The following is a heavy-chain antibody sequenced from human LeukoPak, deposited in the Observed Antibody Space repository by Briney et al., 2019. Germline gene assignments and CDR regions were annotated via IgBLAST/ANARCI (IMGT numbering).Heavy chain of an antibody. Sequence: GGSLRLSCAASGFTFSSYGMHWVRQAPGKGLEWVAVISYDGSNKYYADSVKGRFTISRDNSKNTLYLQMNSLRAEDTAVYYCAKRKPDIAAAGDNDAFDIWGQGTMVTVSS. D-gene: IGHD6-13*01. J-gene: IGHJ3*02. CDR2: ISYDGSNK. CDR3: AKRKPDIAAAGDNDAFDI. V-gene: IGHV3-30*18. CDR1: GFTFSSYG.